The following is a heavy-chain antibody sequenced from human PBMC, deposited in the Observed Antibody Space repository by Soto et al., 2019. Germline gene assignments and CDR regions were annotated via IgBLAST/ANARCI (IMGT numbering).Heavy chain of an antibody. CDR2: INHSGST. Sequence: SETLSLTCAVYGGSFSGYYWSWIRQPPGKGLEWIGEINHSGSTNYNPSLKSRVTISVDTSKNQFSLKLSSVTAADTAVYYCARERLRRDTSSSWYANWFDPWGQGTLVPVSS. CDR3: ARERLRRDTSSSWYANWFDP. V-gene: IGHV4-34*01. CDR1: GGSFSGYY. D-gene: IGHD6-13*01. J-gene: IGHJ5*02.